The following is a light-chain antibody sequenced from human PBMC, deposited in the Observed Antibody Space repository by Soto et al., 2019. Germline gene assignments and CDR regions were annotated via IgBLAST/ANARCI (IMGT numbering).Light chain of an antibody. CDR1: QSLSTL. J-gene: IGKJ2*03. CDR3: QQRGNWLGYS. CDR2: DAS. V-gene: IGKV3-11*01. Sequence: EIVLTQSPATLSLSPGERATLSCRASQSLSTLFAWYQQKPGQAPRLLIYDASNRATGIPARFSGSGSGTDFTLTISSLQPEDFAVYYCQQRGNWLGYSFGRGTKLEI.